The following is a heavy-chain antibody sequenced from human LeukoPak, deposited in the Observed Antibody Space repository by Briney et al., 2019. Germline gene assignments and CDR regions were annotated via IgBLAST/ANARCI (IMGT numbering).Heavy chain of an antibody. CDR1: GFTCSNYW. V-gene: IGHV3-33*08. Sequence: PGGSLRLSCAASGFTCSNYWMSWVRQAPGKGLEWVAVIWYDGSNKYYADSVKGRFTISSDNSKNTLYLQMNSLRAEDTAVYYCARDCTNGVCYGTDFDYWGQGTLVTVSS. D-gene: IGHD2-8*01. CDR2: IWYDGSNK. CDR3: ARDCTNGVCYGTDFDY. J-gene: IGHJ4*02.